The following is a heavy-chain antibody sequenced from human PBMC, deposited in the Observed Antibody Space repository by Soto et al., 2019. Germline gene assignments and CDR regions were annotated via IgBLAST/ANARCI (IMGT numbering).Heavy chain of an antibody. CDR3: ARSSSGSYYQQY. J-gene: IGHJ4*02. CDR2: ISYSGST. Sequence: SETLSLTCSVSDGSIGSYYWSWIRQPPGKGLECIGYISYSGSTKYNPSLKNRVTILRDTYKKQFSLKLSSVTAADTAVYYCARSSSGSYYQQYWGKGALVTVSS. V-gene: IGHV4-59*01. CDR1: DGSIGSYY. D-gene: IGHD3-10*01.